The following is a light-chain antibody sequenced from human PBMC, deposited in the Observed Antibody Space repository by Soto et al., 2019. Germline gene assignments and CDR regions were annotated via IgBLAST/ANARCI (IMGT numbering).Light chain of an antibody. CDR2: DAS. Sequence: ESMLTQSPATLSLSPGERATLSCRASQSVRSYLAWYQQKPGQAPRLLIYDASNRAPGIPARFSGSGSGTDFTLTISSLEPDDLAVYYCQQRSSWPRITFGQGTRLEI. V-gene: IGKV3-11*01. CDR3: QQRSSWPRIT. CDR1: QSVRSY. J-gene: IGKJ5*01.